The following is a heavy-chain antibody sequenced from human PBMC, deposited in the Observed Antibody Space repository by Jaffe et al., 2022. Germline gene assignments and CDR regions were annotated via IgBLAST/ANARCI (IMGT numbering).Heavy chain of an antibody. CDR2: INPNSGGT. Sequence: QVQLVQSGAEVKKPGASVKVSCKASGYTFTGYYMHWVRQAPGQGLEWMGRINPNSGGTNYAQKFQGRVTMTRDTSISTAYMELSRLRSDDTAVYYCARDYTIFGVVISYYYMDVWGKGTTVTVSS. V-gene: IGHV1-2*06. J-gene: IGHJ6*03. CDR3: ARDYTIFGVVISYYYMDV. CDR1: GYTFTGYY. D-gene: IGHD3-3*01.